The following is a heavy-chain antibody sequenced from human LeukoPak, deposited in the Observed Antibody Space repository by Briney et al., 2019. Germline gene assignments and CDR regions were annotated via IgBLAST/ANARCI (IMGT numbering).Heavy chain of an antibody. Sequence: SVKVSCKASGYTFTGYYMHWVRQAPGQGLEWMGGIIPIFGTANHAQKFQGRVTITTDESTSTAYMELSSLRSEDTAVYYCARGTVAGPLDYWGQGTLVTVSS. D-gene: IGHD6-13*01. V-gene: IGHV1-69*05. J-gene: IGHJ4*02. CDR2: IIPIFGTA. CDR1: GYTFTGYY. CDR3: ARGTVAGPLDY.